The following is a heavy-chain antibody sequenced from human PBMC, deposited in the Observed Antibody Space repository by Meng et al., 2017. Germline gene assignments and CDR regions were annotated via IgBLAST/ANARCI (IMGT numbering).Heavy chain of an antibody. J-gene: IGHJ4*02. V-gene: IGHV4-34*01. Sequence: QVQLQQWGAGLLKPSETLSLTCAVYGGSFSGYYWSWIRQPPGKGLEWIGEINHSGSTNYNPSLKSRVTMSLDTSKNQFSLRLSSVTAADTAVYYCARSHSVTIAAFDYWGQGTLVTVSS. CDR1: GGSFSGYY. CDR2: INHSGST. D-gene: IGHD4-17*01. CDR3: ARSHSVTIAAFDY.